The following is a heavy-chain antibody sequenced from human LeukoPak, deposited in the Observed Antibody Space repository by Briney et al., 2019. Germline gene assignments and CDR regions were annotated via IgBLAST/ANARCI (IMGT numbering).Heavy chain of an antibody. Sequence: PGGSLRLSCAASGFTFSDYAMTWVRQAPGKGLEWVATISGSGVMTYYADSVKGRFTVSGDHSKNTLYLQMSSLTAADTAVYYCAKDRSIGTYYTFDHWGQGTLVIVPS. CDR3: AKDRSIGTYYTFDH. CDR1: GFTFSDYA. CDR2: ISGSGVMT. V-gene: IGHV3-23*01. D-gene: IGHD1-26*01. J-gene: IGHJ4*02.